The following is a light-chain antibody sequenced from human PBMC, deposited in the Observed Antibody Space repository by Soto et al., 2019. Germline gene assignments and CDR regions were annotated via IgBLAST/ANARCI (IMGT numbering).Light chain of an antibody. CDR2: RTS. J-gene: IGKJ4*01. V-gene: IGKV3-15*01. Sequence: EIVMTQSPATLSVSPGERATLSCRASQSISSNLAWYQQRPGQAPRLLMFRTSSRATGFPARFSGSGSGTEFNLTISSLQSADCGVCYCQQYNNWPRATLGGGTKGDIK. CDR1: QSISSN. CDR3: QQYNNWPRAT.